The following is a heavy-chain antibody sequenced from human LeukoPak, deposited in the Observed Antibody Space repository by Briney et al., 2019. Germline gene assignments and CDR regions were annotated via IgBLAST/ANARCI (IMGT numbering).Heavy chain of an antibody. Sequence: GSLRLSCGVSGFTLSSYSMNWVRQAPGKGLEWISYISPSTTIYYADSVKGRFTISRDNAQNSLYLLMNSLRAEDTAVYYCTRVFENAWGQGTLVTVSS. CDR2: ISPSTTI. J-gene: IGHJ5*02. D-gene: IGHD3-9*01. CDR3: TRVFENA. V-gene: IGHV3-48*01. CDR1: GFTLSSYS.